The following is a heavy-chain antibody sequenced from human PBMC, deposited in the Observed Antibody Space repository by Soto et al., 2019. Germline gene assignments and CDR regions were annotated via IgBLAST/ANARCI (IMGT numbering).Heavy chain of an antibody. V-gene: IGHV4-31*03. CDR2: IYYSGST. D-gene: IGHD2-8*01. CDR1: GGSISSGGYY. CDR3: ARAKYCTNGVCYAFDY. J-gene: IGHJ4*02. Sequence: QVQLQESGPGLVKPSQTLSLTCTVSGGSISSGGYYWSWIRQHPGKGLEWIGYIYYSGSTYYNPSLKSRVTISVDTSKNQFSLKLSSVTAEDTAVYYCARAKYCTNGVCYAFDYWGQGTLVTVSS.